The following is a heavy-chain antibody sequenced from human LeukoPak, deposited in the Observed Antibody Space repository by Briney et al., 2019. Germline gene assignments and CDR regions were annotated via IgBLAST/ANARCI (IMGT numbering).Heavy chain of an antibody. V-gene: IGHV4-34*01. Sequence: PSETLSLTCAVYGGSFSGYYWSGLRQPPGKGLEWIGEINHSGSTNYNPSLKSRVTISVDTSKNQFSLKLSSVTAADTAVYYCARCSSSWLVRLFDPWGQGTLVTVSS. CDR3: ARCSSSWLVRLFDP. CDR2: INHSGST. CDR1: GGSFSGYY. J-gene: IGHJ5*02. D-gene: IGHD6-13*01.